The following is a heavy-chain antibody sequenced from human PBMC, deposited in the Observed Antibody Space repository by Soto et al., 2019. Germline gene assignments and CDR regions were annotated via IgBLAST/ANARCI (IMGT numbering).Heavy chain of an antibody. J-gene: IGHJ5*02. CDR3: AKDMSNSMQFDP. D-gene: IGHD4-4*01. CDR1: GFTFDDYA. Sequence: GGSLRLSCAASGFTFDDYAMHWVRQAPGKGLEWVSGISWNSGSIGYADSVKGRFTISRDNAKNSLYLQMNSLRAEDTALYYCAKDMSNSMQFDPWGQGTLVTVSS. CDR2: ISWNSGSI. V-gene: IGHV3-9*01.